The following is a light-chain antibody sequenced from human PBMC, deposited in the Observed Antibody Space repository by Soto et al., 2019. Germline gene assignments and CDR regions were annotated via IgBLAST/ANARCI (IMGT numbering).Light chain of an antibody. CDR3: SSYTSSSNLGA. V-gene: IGLV2-14*01. J-gene: IGLJ1*01. CDR1: SSDVGGYNY. Sequence: QSALTQPASVSGSPGQSITISCTGTSSDVGGYNYVSWYQQHPGKAPKLMIYDVSNRPSGVSNRFSGSKSGNTASLTISGLQAEDEADYYCSSYTSSSNLGAFVTGTKVTVL. CDR2: DVS.